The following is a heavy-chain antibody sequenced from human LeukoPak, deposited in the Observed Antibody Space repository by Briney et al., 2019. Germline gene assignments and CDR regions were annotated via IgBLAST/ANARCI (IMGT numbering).Heavy chain of an antibody. Sequence: ASVKVSCKASGYTFTSYSISWVRQAPGQGLEWMGWISAYNGNTNYAQKLQGRVTMTTDTSTSTAYMELRSLRSDDTAVYYCARDPSGYCSSTSCYVPEFDPWGQGTLVTVSS. CDR2: ISAYNGNT. D-gene: IGHD2-2*03. J-gene: IGHJ5*02. CDR3: ARDPSGYCSSTSCYVPEFDP. CDR1: GYTFTSYS. V-gene: IGHV1-18*01.